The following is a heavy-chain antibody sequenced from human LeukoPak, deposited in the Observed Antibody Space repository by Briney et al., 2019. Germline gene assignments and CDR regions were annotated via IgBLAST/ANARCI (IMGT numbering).Heavy chain of an antibody. J-gene: IGHJ4*02. CDR2: IYYSGST. CDR1: GGSISSYY. D-gene: IGHD6-6*01. Sequence: SETLSLTCTVSGGSISSYYWSWIRQPPGKGLEWIGYIYYSGSTNYNPSLKSRVTISVDTPKNQFSLKLSSVTAADTAVYYCAGGLQLVRFDYWGQGTLVTVSS. V-gene: IGHV4-59*08. CDR3: AGGLQLVRFDY.